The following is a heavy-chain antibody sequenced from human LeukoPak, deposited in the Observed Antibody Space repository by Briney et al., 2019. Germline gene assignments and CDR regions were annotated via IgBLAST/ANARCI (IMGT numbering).Heavy chain of an antibody. CDR3: ASAAHYDILTGYSSGAFDI. CDR1: GGSISGYY. Sequence: SETLSLTCTVSGGSISGYYWSWIRQPPGKGLEWIGNIYYSGSTNYNPSLKSRVTISVDTSKNQFSLKMSSVTAADTAVYYCASAAHYDILTGYSSGAFDIWGQGTMVTVSS. D-gene: IGHD3-9*01. V-gene: IGHV4-59*08. J-gene: IGHJ3*02. CDR2: IYYSGST.